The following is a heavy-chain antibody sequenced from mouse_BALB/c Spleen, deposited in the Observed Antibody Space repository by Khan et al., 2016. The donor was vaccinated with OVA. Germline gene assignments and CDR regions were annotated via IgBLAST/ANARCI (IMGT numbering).Heavy chain of an antibody. CDR3: ARDLGNSHWYFDV. Sequence: QVQLKESGPGLVAPSQSLSITCTVAGFSLTSYGVHWVRQPPGKGLEWLGVIWTGGSTNYNSALRSRLTINKDNSKNQVFLKMNNLQTDDTAMYCLARDLGNSHWYFDVWGAGTTVTVPS. V-gene: IGHV2-9*02. CDR2: IWTGGST. CDR1: GFSLTSYG. D-gene: IGHD1-1*01. J-gene: IGHJ1*01.